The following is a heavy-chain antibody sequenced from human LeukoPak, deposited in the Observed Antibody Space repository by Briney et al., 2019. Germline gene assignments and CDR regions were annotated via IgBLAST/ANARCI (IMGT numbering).Heavy chain of an antibody. J-gene: IGHJ6*03. V-gene: IGHV6-1*01. Sequence: SQTLSLTCAISGDSVSSNIAAWNWIRQSPTRGLEWLGRTHYSSRWYNDYAVSVKRRITIYADTSKNQFYLHLNSVTPDDTAVYYCARSQGDMHVWGKGTSVTVPS. CDR2: THYSSRWYN. CDR3: ARSQGDMHV. CDR1: GDSVSSNIAA. D-gene: IGHD1-26*01.